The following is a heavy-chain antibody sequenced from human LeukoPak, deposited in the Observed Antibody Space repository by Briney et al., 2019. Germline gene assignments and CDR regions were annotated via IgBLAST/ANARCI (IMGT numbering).Heavy chain of an antibody. CDR1: GGSISSSSYY. CDR2: IYYSGST. J-gene: IGHJ4*02. CDR3: AGMYYDVLTGYSYFDY. Sequence: PSETLSLTCTVSGGSISSSSYYWGWIRQPPGKGLEWIGSIYYSGSTYYNPSLKSRVTISVDTSKNQFSLKLSSVTAADTAVYYCAGMYYDVLTGYSYFDYWGQGTLVTVSS. D-gene: IGHD3-9*01. V-gene: IGHV4-39*07.